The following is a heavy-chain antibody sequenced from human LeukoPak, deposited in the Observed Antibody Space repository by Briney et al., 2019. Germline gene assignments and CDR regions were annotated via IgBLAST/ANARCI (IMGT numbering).Heavy chain of an antibody. J-gene: IGHJ4*02. V-gene: IGHV3-23*01. Sequence: GGSLRLSCAASGFSFTSYAMSWVRQAPGKGLEWVSAISGSGGSTYYADSVKGRFTISRGNSKNTLYLQMNSLRAEDTAVYYCAKRYSSGGSCYPLDYWGQGTLVTVSS. D-gene: IGHD2-15*01. CDR3: AKRYSSGGSCYPLDY. CDR1: GFSFTSYA. CDR2: ISGSGGST.